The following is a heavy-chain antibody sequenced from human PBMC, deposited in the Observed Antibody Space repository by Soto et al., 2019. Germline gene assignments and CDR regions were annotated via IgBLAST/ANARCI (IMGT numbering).Heavy chain of an antibody. Sequence: GGSLRLSCAASGFTVSSNYMSWVRQAPGKGLEWVSVIYSGGSTYYADSVKGRFTISRDNSKNTLYLQMNSLRAEDTAVYYCARHGSGGYDYGGVYYFDYWGQGTLVTVSS. CDR2: IYSGGST. CDR1: GFTVSSNY. J-gene: IGHJ4*02. CDR3: ARHGSGGYDYGGVYYFDY. V-gene: IGHV3-66*04. D-gene: IGHD5-12*01.